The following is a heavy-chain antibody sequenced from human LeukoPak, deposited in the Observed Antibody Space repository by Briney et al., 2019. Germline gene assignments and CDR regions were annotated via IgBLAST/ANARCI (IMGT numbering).Heavy chain of an antibody. Sequence: SVKVSCKASGGIFSSYAISWVRQAPGQGLEWMGRIIPIHGTANYAQKFQGRVTITADKSTSTAYMELSSLRSEDTAVHYCARAPDGGAFDIWGQGTMVTVSS. V-gene: IGHV1-69*04. J-gene: IGHJ3*02. CDR3: ARAPDGGAFDI. CDR1: GGIFSSYA. CDR2: IIPIHGTA. D-gene: IGHD3-16*01.